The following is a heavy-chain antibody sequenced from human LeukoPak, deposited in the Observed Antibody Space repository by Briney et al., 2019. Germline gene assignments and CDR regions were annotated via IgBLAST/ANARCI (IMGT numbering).Heavy chain of an antibody. J-gene: IGHJ6*03. CDR3: TRDKSPVGYYYYYYYMDV. CDR2: IRSKAYGGTT. Sequence: GGSLRLSCTASGFTFGDYAMSWVRQAPGKGLEWVGFIRSKAYGGTTEYAASVKGGFTISRDDSKSIAYLQMNSLKTEDTAVYYCTRDKSPVGYYYYYYYMDVWGKGTTVTISS. CDR1: GFTFGDYA. V-gene: IGHV3-49*04.